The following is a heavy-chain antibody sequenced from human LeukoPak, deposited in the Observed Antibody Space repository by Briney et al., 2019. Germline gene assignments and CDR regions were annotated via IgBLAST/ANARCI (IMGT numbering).Heavy chain of an antibody. D-gene: IGHD3-10*01. CDR3: ASVSGSYYRPPRDY. CDR2: INHSGST. V-gene: IGHV4-34*01. Sequence: SETLSLTCAVYGGSFSGYYWSWIRQPPGKGLEWIGEINHSGSTNYNPSLKSRVTISVDTSKNPFSLKLSSVTAADTAVYYCASVSGSYYRPPRDYWGQGTLVTVSS. J-gene: IGHJ4*02. CDR1: GGSFSGYY.